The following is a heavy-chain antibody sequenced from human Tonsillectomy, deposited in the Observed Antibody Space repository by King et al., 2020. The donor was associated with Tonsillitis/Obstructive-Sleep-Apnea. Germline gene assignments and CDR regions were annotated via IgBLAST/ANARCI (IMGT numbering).Heavy chain of an antibody. V-gene: IGHV3-15*01. J-gene: IGHJ3*02. CDR1: GFFFTDAW. D-gene: IGHD2-2*01. CDR3: TPEIVCSATNCSGRAFDI. Sequence: VQLVESGGGLVKPGGSLRLSCAASGFFFTDAWMSWVRQAPGKGLEWVGRIKSEIATGTADYAAPVKGRFTISRDDSKHTMYLQMNSLKTEDQGMYYCTPEIVCSATNCSGRAFDIWGQGTRVTVSS. CDR2: IKSEIATGTA.